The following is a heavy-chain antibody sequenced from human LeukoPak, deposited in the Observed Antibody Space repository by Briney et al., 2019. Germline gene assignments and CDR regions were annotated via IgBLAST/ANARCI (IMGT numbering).Heavy chain of an antibody. CDR3: AKRGVVIRVFLVGFHKEAYYFDS. J-gene: IGHJ4*02. CDR2: ISDSGGRT. CDR1: GITLSNYG. D-gene: IGHD3-10*01. V-gene: IGHV3-23*01. Sequence: GGSLRLSCAVSGITLSNYGMSWVRQAPGKGLEWVAGISDSGGRTNYADSVEGRFTISRDNPKNTLYLQMNSLRAEDTAVYFCAKRGVVIRVFLVGFHKEAYYFDSWGQGALVTVSS.